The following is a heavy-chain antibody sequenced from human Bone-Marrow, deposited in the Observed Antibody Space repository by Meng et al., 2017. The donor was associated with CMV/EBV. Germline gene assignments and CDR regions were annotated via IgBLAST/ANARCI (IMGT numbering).Heavy chain of an antibody. J-gene: IGHJ5*02. Sequence: SGYTFTSYGISWVRQAPGQGLEWMGWISAYNGNTNYAQKLQGRVTMTTDTSTSTAYMELRSLRPDDTAVYYCARKAYSSGWYDWFDPWGQGTLVTVSS. CDR1: GYTFTSYG. V-gene: IGHV1-18*01. CDR2: ISAYNGNT. D-gene: IGHD6-19*01. CDR3: ARKAYSSGWYDWFDP.